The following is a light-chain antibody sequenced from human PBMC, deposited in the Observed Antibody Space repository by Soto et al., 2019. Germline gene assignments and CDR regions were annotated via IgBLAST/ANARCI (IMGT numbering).Light chain of an antibody. CDR3: QQYNNWWT. V-gene: IGKV3-15*01. CDR2: GAS. CDR1: QSVSSN. J-gene: IGKJ1*01. Sequence: EIVMTQSPATLSVSPGERATLSCRASQSVSSNLAWYQQKPGQAPRLLIYGASTRATGIPARFRGSGSGTEIPLTISSLQSEDFGVYYCQQYNNWWTFGQGTKVEIK.